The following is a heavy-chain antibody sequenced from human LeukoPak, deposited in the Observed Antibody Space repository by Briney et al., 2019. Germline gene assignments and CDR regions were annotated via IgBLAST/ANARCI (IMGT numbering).Heavy chain of an antibody. D-gene: IGHD2-21*02. CDR2: IPYHGSNK. CDR1: GFTFSSYG. V-gene: IGHV3-30*18. Sequence: GGSLRLSCAASGFTFSSYGMHWVRQAPGKGLEWVAVIPYHGSNKYYADSVKGRFTISRDNSKDTLYLQMNSLRAEDTAVYYCTKDTCGGDCYSGGNDYWGQGTLVTVSS. J-gene: IGHJ4*02. CDR3: TKDTCGGDCYSGGNDY.